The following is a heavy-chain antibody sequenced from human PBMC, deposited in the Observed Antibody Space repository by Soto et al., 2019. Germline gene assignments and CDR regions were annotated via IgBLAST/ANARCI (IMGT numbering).Heavy chain of an antibody. Sequence: SETLSLTCAVYGGSFSGYYWSWIRQPPGKGLEWIGEINHSGSTNYNPSPKSRVTISVDTSKNQFSLKLSSVTAADTAVYYCARGSINDFWSGYYPGAFDIWGQGTMVTVSS. CDR3: ARGSINDFWSGYYPGAFDI. V-gene: IGHV4-34*01. CDR2: INHSGST. CDR1: GGSFSGYY. D-gene: IGHD3-3*01. J-gene: IGHJ3*02.